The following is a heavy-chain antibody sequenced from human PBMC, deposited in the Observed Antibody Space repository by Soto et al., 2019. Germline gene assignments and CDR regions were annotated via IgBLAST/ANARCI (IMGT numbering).Heavy chain of an antibody. CDR1: GGSISSGGYY. CDR3: ARWNYDILTGYYGFDY. J-gene: IGHJ4*02. CDR2: IYYSGST. D-gene: IGHD3-9*01. V-gene: IGHV4-31*03. Sequence: SETLSLTCTVSGGSISSGGYYWSWIRQHPGKGLEWIGYIYYSGSTYYNPSLKSRVTISVDTSKNQFSLKLSSVTAADTAVYYCARWNYDILTGYYGFDYWGQGTLVTVSS.